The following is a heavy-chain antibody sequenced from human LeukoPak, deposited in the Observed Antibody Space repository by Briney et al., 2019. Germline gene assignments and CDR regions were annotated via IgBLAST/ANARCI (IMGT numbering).Heavy chain of an antibody. CDR1: GGSISSYY. Sequence: PSETLSLTCTVSGGSISSYYWSWIRQPPGKGLEWIGYIYYSGSTNYNPSLKSRDTISVDTSKNQFSLKLSSVTAADTAVYYCARAPVLNYYYGMDVWGQGTTVTVSS. CDR2: IYYSGST. CDR3: ARAPVLNYYYGMDV. J-gene: IGHJ6*02. D-gene: IGHD2-15*01. V-gene: IGHV4-59*01.